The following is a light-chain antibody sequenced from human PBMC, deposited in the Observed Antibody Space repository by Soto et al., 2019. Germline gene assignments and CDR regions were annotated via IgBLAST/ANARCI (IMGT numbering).Light chain of an antibody. CDR2: GAS. V-gene: IGKV1-39*01. CDR3: QQYDTHWT. J-gene: IGKJ1*01. CDR1: QSIKNY. Sequence: DIQMTQSPSSLSAAIGDRVTITCRASQSIKNYLNWYQHKPGAAPKLLIFGASNLESGVPSRFSGSGSGTEFTLSISSLQPDDFASYYCQQYDTHWTFGQGTKVDIK.